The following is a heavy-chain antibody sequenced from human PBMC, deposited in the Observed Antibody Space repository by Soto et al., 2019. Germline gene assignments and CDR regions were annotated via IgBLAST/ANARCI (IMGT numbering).Heavy chain of an antibody. CDR2: ISSSSTYI. CDR1: GFTFGDSY. V-gene: IGHV3-11*06. CDR3: AKGKEIAARFDY. Sequence: GGSLRLSCEASGFTFGDSYMAWIRQAPGEGLEWISYISSSSTYIKYADSVKGRFTISRDNAKNSLYLQMTNLRVGDTAVYYCAKGKEIAARFDYCGQGTLVTVYS. J-gene: IGHJ4*02. D-gene: IGHD6-6*01.